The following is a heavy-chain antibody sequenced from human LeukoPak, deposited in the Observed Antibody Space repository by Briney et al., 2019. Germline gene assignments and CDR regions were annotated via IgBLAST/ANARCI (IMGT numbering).Heavy chain of an antibody. CDR2: ISSSSSYI. D-gene: IGHD3-10*01. J-gene: IGHJ1*01. Sequence: GGSLRLSCAASGFTFSSYSMNWVRQAPGKGLEWVSSISSSSSYIYYADSVKGRFTISRDNAKNSLYLQMNSLRAEDTAVYYCTTLWFGELLFSQHWGQGTLVTVSS. V-gene: IGHV3-21*01. CDR1: GFTFSSYS. CDR3: TTLWFGELLFSQH.